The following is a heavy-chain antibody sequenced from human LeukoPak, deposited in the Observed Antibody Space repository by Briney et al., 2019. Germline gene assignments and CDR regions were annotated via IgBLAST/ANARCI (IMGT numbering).Heavy chain of an antibody. Sequence: GGSLRLSCAASKFTFSDYGMTWVRQAPEKELEWVSSISDRGYSTYYADSVKGRFTISRDNSKNTLYLQMRSLRAEDTAVYYCAKEGSSWSGTLGLDCWGQGTLVTVSS. V-gene: IGHV3-23*01. D-gene: IGHD6-13*01. CDR3: AKEGSSWSGTLGLDC. CDR2: ISDRGYST. CDR1: KFTFSDYG. J-gene: IGHJ4*02.